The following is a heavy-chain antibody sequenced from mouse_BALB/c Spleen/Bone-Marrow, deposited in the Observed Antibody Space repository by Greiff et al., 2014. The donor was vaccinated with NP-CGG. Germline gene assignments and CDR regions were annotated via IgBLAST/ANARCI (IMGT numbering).Heavy chain of an antibody. CDR2: IDPFNGGT. Sequence: EVQLVESGPELMKPGTSVKISCKASGYSFTSYYMHWVKQSHGKSLEWIGYIDPFNGGTSYNQKFKGKATLTVDKSSSTAYMHLSSLTSEDSAVYYCAPLSRYFDVWGAGTTVTGSS. CDR1: GYSFTSYY. V-gene: IGHV1S135*01. CDR3: APLSRYFDV. D-gene: IGHD6-2*01. J-gene: IGHJ1*01.